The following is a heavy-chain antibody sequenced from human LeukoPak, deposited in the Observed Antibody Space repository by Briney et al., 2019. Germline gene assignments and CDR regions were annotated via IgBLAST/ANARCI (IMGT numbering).Heavy chain of an antibody. CDR3: ARGSSWYGQGYYYGMDV. V-gene: IGHV1-2*02. CDR1: GYTFTSYY. Sequence: ASVKVSCKASGYTFTSYYMHWVRQAPGQGLEWMGWINPNSGGTNYAQKFQGRVTMTRDTSISTAYMELSRLRSDDTAVYYCARGSSWYGQGYYYGMDVWGQGTTVTVSS. D-gene: IGHD6-13*01. J-gene: IGHJ6*02. CDR2: INPNSGGT.